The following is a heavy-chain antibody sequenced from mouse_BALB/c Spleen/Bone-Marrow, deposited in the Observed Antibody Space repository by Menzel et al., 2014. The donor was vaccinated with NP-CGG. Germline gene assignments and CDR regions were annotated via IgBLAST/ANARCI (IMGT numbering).Heavy chain of an antibody. D-gene: IGHD3-1*01. CDR1: GYTFSSYW. V-gene: IGHV1-9*01. J-gene: IGHJ4*01. CDR2: ILTGSGSN. Sequence: QVQLKESGAELMKPGASVKISCKATGYTFSSYWIERAKKRPGHGLEWIGEILTGSGSNKYNEKFKGKATFTADTSSNTAYMQLSSLTSEDSAVYYCATARATSYYGMDYWGQGTSVTVSP. CDR3: ATARATSYYGMDY.